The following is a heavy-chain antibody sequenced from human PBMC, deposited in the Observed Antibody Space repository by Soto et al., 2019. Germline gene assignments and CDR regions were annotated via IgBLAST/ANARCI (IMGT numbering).Heavy chain of an antibody. CDR2: ISYDGRNK. V-gene: IGHV3-30*18. D-gene: IGHD2-15*01. CDR1: GFTFSSYG. CDR3: AKRPEYCNVPGCYGVDY. J-gene: IGHJ4*02. Sequence: QVQLVESGGGVVQPGRSLRLSCAGSGFTFSSYGMHWVRQAPGKGLEWVAVISYDGRNKNYADSVKGRFTISRDDSTNTLSLQMNSLGVEDTAVYYCAKRPEYCNVPGCYGVDYWGQGTLVTVSS.